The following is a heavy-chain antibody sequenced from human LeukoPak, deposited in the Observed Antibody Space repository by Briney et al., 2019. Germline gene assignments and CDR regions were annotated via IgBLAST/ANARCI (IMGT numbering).Heavy chain of an antibody. D-gene: IGHD3-3*01. J-gene: IGHJ4*02. V-gene: IGHV3-23*01. CDR2: ISGSGGST. CDR1: GFTFSSYA. Sequence: GGSLRLSCAASGFTFSSYAMSWVRQAPGKGLEWVSAISGSGGSTYYADSVKGRFTISRDNSKNTLYLQMNSLRAEDTAVYYCTKVPHYDFWSGFDYWGQGTLVTVSS. CDR3: TKVPHYDFWSGFDY.